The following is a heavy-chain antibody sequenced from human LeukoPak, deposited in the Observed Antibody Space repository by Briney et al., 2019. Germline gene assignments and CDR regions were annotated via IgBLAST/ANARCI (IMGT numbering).Heavy chain of an antibody. CDR3: ATYRQVLLPFES. CDR2: IFPSGGEI. CDR1: GFTFSTFA. V-gene: IGHV3-23*01. D-gene: IGHD2-8*02. Sequence: GGSLRLSCAASGFTFSTFAMIWARQPPGKGLEWVSSIFPSGGEIHYADSVRGRFTISRDNSKSTLSLQMNSLRAEDTAIYYCATYRQVLLPFESWGQGTLVTVSS. J-gene: IGHJ4*02.